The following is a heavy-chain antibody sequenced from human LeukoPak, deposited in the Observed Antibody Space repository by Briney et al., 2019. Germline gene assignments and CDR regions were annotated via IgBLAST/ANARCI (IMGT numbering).Heavy chain of an antibody. D-gene: IGHD3-10*01. V-gene: IGHV4-39*01. J-gene: IGHJ4*02. CDR2: IYYSGST. CDR3: AGHDDGSGSYYNPGATIDY. Sequence: PSETLSLACTVSGGSISSSSYYWGWIRQPPGKGLEWIGSIYYSGSTYYNPSLKSRVTISVDTSKNQFSLKLSSVTAADTAVYYCAGHDDGSGSYYNPGATIDYWGQGTLVTVSS. CDR1: GGSISSSSYY.